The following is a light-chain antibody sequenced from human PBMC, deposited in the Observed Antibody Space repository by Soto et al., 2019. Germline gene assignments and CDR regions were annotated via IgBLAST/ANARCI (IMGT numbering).Light chain of an antibody. V-gene: IGKV3-11*01. CDR2: DAY. Sequence: VLTQSPVTLSLSPGERATLSCRASQSFRGLLAWYQQKPGQAPSLLIFDAYNRATGIPPRFSGSGSGTAFTLTISSLEPEDSAVYYCQPRHMWPITFGQGTRLEIK. CDR1: QSFRGL. CDR3: QPRHMWPIT. J-gene: IGKJ5*01.